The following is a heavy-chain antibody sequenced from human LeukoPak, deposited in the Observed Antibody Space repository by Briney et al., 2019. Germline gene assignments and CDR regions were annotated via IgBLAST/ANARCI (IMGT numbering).Heavy chain of an antibody. CDR1: GFTFSSYA. CDR3: ARRAGDCSSTSCYTGGYYFDY. J-gene: IGHJ4*02. V-gene: IGHV3-30-3*01. D-gene: IGHD2-2*02. Sequence: GGSLRLSCAASGFTFSSYAMHWVRQAPGKGLEWVAVISYDGSDKYYADSVKGRFTISRDNSKNTLYLQMNSLRAEDTAAYYCARRAGDCSSTSCYTGGYYFDYWGQGTLVTVSS. CDR2: ISYDGSDK.